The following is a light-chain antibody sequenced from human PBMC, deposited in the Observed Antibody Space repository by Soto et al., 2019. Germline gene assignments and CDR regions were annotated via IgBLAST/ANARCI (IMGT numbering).Light chain of an antibody. CDR2: DVS. CDR3: CSYAGSYTVV. V-gene: IGLV2-11*01. CDR1: SSDVGGYNY. Sequence: QSVLTQPRSVSGSPGQSVTISCTGTSSDVGGYNYVSWYQQHPGKAPKLMIYDVSKRPSGVPDRFSGSKSGNTASLTISGXXXXXEADYYCCSYAGSYTVVFGGGTQLTVL. J-gene: IGLJ2*01.